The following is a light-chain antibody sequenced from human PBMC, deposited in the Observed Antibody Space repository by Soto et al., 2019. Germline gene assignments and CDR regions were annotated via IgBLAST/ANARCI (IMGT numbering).Light chain of an antibody. CDR3: QAWDSNTVV. Sequence: SYELTQPPSVSVYPGQTASITCSGDKLGEKYASWYQQKPGQSPVMVIYQDMKRPSGIPERFSGSNSGNTATLTISGTQPMDEADYFCQAWDSNTVVFGGGTKVTVL. V-gene: IGLV3-1*01. CDR1: KLGEKY. CDR2: QDM. J-gene: IGLJ2*01.